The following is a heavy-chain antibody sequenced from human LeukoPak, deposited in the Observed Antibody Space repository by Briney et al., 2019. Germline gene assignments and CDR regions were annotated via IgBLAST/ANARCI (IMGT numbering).Heavy chain of an antibody. CDR1: GGSISSGGYC. Sequence: SETLSLTCTVSGGSISSGGYCWSWIRQHPGKGLEWIGYIYYSGSTYYNPSLKSRVTISVDTSKNQFSLKLSSVTAADTAVYYCARAKGKGYYDSSGYWFDYWGQGTLVTVSS. D-gene: IGHD3-22*01. J-gene: IGHJ4*02. CDR2: IYYSGST. V-gene: IGHV4-31*03. CDR3: ARAKGKGYYDSSGYWFDY.